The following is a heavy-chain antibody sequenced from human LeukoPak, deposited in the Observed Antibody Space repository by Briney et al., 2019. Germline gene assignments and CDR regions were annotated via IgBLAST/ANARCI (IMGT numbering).Heavy chain of an antibody. J-gene: IGHJ4*02. CDR3: ARSSYYGSGSTLFFDY. Sequence: ASVKVSCKASGYTFTGYYMHWVRQAPGQGLEWMGWINPNSGGTNYAQKFQGRVTMTRDTSISTAYMELSRLRSDDTAVYYCARSSYYGSGSTLFFDYWGQGTLVTVSS. V-gene: IGHV1-2*02. CDR2: INPNSGGT. D-gene: IGHD3-10*01. CDR1: GYTFTGYY.